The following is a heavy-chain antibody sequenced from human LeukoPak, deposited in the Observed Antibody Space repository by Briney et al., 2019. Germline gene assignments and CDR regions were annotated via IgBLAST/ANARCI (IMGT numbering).Heavy chain of an antibody. Sequence: ASVKVSCKASGYTFTSYAMNWVRQAPGQGLEWMGWINTNTGNPTYAQGFTGRFVFSLDTSVSTAYLQISSLKAEDTAVYYCARDYSNHNYYYYGMDVWGQGTTVTVSS. V-gene: IGHV7-4-1*02. D-gene: IGHD4-11*01. J-gene: IGHJ6*02. CDR1: GYTFTSYA. CDR2: INTNTGNP. CDR3: ARDYSNHNYYYYGMDV.